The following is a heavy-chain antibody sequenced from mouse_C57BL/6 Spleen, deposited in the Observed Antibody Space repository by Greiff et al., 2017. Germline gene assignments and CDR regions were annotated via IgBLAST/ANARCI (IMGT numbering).Heavy chain of an antibody. J-gene: IGHJ4*01. CDR1: GYTFTSYW. CDR3: AILDY. CDR2: INPSDSDT. V-gene: IGHV1-74*01. Sequence: QVQLQQPGAELAKPGASVKVSCKASGYTFTSYWMHWVKQRPGQGLEWIGRINPSDSDTNYNQKFKGKATLTVDKSSSTAYMQLSSLTSEDSAVYDCAILDYWGQGTSVTVSS.